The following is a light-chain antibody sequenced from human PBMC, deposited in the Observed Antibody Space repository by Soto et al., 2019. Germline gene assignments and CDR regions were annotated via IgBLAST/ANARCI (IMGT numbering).Light chain of an antibody. CDR1: QGISSY. Sequence: AIRMTQSPSSFSASTGDRVTITCRASQGISSYLAWYQQKPGKAPKLLIYAAFTLHSGVPSRLSGSGCGTEFTLTISCLQSEDFATYYCQQYYSYPPTVGQGTKLEIK. CDR3: QQYYSYPPT. J-gene: IGKJ2*01. CDR2: AAF. V-gene: IGKV1-8*01.